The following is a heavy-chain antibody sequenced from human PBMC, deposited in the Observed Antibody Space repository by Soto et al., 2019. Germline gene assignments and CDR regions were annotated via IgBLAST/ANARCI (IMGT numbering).Heavy chain of an antibody. CDR3: ARGLYDILTGYPNWFDP. D-gene: IGHD3-9*01. J-gene: IGHJ5*02. CDR2: IYHSGST. V-gene: IGHV4-30-2*01. Sequence: PSEALSLTCAVSGGSISSDGYSWSWIRQPPGKGLEWIGYIYHSGSTNNNPSLKSRVTISVDRSKNQFSLKLSSVTAADTAVYYCARGLYDILTGYPNWFDPWGQGTLVTVSS. CDR1: GGSISSDGYS.